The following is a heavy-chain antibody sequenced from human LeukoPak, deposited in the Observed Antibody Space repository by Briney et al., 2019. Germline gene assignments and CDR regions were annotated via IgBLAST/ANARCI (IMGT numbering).Heavy chain of an antibody. CDR3: ARDEALSY. J-gene: IGHJ4*02. V-gene: IGHV3-30*04. CDR1: GFTFSSYA. Sequence: PGGSLRLSCAASGFTFSSYAMHWVRQAPGKGLERVAVISYDGSNKYYADSVKGRFTISRDNSKSTLYLQMNSLRAEDTAVYYCARDEALSYWGQGTLVTVSS. CDR2: ISYDGSNK.